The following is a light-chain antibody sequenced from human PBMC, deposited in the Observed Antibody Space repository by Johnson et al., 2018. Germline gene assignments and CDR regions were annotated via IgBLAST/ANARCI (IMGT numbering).Light chain of an antibody. CDR3: GTWDSSLSAGNG. J-gene: IGLJ1*01. V-gene: IGLV1-51*02. Sequence: QSVLTQPPSVSAAPGQKVTISCSGSSSNIGNNYVSWYQQLPGTAPKLLIYENNKRTSGIPDRFSGSKSGTSATLGITGLQTGDEADYYSGTWDSSLSAGNGFGTGTKVTVL. CDR2: ENN. CDR1: SSNIGNNY.